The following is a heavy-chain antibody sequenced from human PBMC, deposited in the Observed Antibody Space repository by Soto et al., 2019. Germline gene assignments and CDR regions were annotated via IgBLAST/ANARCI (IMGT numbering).Heavy chain of an antibody. Sequence: SETLSLTCAVYGGSFSGYYWIWIRQPPGKGLEWIGEINHSGSTNYNPSLKSRVTISVDTSKNQFSLKLSSVTAADTAVYYCARNFDYGDFSLTDWGQGTLVTVSS. CDR3: ARNFDYGDFSLTD. V-gene: IGHV4-34*01. CDR2: INHSGST. D-gene: IGHD4-17*01. J-gene: IGHJ4*02. CDR1: GGSFSGYY.